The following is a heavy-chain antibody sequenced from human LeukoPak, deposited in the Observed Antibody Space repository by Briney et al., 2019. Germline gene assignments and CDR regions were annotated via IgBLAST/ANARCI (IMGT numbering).Heavy chain of an antibody. D-gene: IGHD1-26*01. V-gene: IGHV1-69*13. CDR1: GGTFGSYA. Sequence: GASVKVSCKASGGTFGSYAISWVRQAPGQGLEWMGGIIPIFGTANYAQKFQGRVTITADESTSTAYMELSSLRFEDTAVYYCAREGVGATKRGAFDYWGQGTLVTVSS. CDR2: IIPIFGTA. CDR3: AREGVGATKRGAFDY. J-gene: IGHJ4*02.